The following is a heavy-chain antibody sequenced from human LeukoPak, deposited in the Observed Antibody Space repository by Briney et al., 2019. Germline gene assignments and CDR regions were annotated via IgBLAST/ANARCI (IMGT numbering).Heavy chain of an antibody. Sequence: SVKVSCKASGGTFSSYAISWVRQAPGQGLEWMGGIIPIFGTANYAQKFQGRVTITADESTSTAYMELSSLRSEDTSVYYCARVAYDSSGSLFDYWGQGTLVTVSS. J-gene: IGHJ4*02. CDR3: ARVAYDSSGSLFDY. CDR1: GGTFSSYA. CDR2: IIPIFGTA. V-gene: IGHV1-69*13. D-gene: IGHD3-22*01.